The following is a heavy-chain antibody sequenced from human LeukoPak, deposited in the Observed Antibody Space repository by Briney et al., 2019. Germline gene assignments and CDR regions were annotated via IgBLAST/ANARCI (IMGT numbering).Heavy chain of an antibody. Sequence: PGGSLRLSCAASGFTFSNYAMTWVRQAPGKGLEWVSGISGSGASTYHADSVKGRFTISRDNSKNALYLQMNSLRVEDTALYYCAKGASTGSYLLDHWGQGTLVAVSS. J-gene: IGHJ4*02. D-gene: IGHD1-26*01. CDR3: AKGASTGSYLLDH. CDR2: ISGSGAST. V-gene: IGHV3-23*01. CDR1: GFTFSNYA.